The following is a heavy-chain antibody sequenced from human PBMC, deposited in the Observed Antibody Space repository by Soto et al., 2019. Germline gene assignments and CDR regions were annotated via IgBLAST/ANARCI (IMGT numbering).Heavy chain of an antibody. CDR2: IIPIFGTA. Sequence: ASVKVSCKASGGTFSSYASSWVRQAPGQGLEWMGGIIPIFGTANFAQKFQGRVTITAEKSTSTAYMELSSLRSEDTAVYYCARLAREGPRPYFDYWGQGTLVTVCS. J-gene: IGHJ4*02. D-gene: IGHD3-3*02. V-gene: IGHV1-69*06. CDR3: ARLAREGPRPYFDY. CDR1: GGTFSSYA.